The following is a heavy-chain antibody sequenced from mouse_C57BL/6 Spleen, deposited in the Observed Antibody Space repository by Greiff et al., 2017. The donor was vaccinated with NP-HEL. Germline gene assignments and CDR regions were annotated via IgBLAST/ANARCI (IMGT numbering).Heavy chain of an antibody. Sequence: EVKLMESGGGLVKPGGSLKLSCAASGFTFSDYGMHWVRQAPEKGLEWVAYISSGSSTIYYADTVKGRFTISRDNAKNTLFLQMTSLRSEDTAMYYCASSLRNYFDYWGQGTTLTVSS. CDR3: ASSLRNYFDY. CDR2: ISSGSSTI. CDR1: GFTFSDYG. V-gene: IGHV5-17*01. J-gene: IGHJ2*01.